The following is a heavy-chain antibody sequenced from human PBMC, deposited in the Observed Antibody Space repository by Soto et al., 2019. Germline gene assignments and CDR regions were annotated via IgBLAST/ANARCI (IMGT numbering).Heavy chain of an antibody. D-gene: IGHD3-22*01. CDR2: ISAYNGNT. V-gene: IGHV1-18*01. CDR1: GYTFTSYG. CDR3: AREGDEPFYYYDSSGYYPSYFDY. Sequence: ASVKVSCKASGYTFTSYGISWVRQAPGQGLEWMGWISAYNGNTNYAQKLQGRVTMTTDTSMSTAYMELRSLRSDDTAVYYCAREGDEPFYYYDSSGYYPSYFDYWGQGTLVTVSS. J-gene: IGHJ4*02.